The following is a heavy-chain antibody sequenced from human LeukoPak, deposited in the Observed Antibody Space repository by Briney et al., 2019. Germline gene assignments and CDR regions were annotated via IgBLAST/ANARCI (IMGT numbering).Heavy chain of an antibody. CDR1: GGSISSYY. Sequence: SETLSLTCTVSGGSISSYYWGWIRQPPGKGLEWIGSIYYSGSTYYNPSLKSRVTISVDTSKNQFSLKLSSVTAADTAVYYCARDSSGWFPGMDVWGQGTTVTVSS. V-gene: IGHV4-39*02. D-gene: IGHD6-19*01. CDR2: IYYSGST. J-gene: IGHJ6*02. CDR3: ARDSSGWFPGMDV.